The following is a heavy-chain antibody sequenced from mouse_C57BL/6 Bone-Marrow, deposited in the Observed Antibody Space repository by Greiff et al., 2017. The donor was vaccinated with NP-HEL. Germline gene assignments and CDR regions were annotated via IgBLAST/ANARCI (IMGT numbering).Heavy chain of an antibody. Sequence: VKLMESGPGLVQPSQSLSITCTVSGFSLTSYGVHWVRQPPGKGLEWLGVIWSGGSTDYNAAFISRLSISKDNSKSQVFFKMNSLQADDTAIYYCAILYYYGSSPLYFDYWGQGTTLTVSS. V-gene: IGHV2-4*01. D-gene: IGHD1-1*01. J-gene: IGHJ2*01. CDR3: AILYYYGSSPLYFDY. CDR2: IWSGGST. CDR1: GFSLTSYG.